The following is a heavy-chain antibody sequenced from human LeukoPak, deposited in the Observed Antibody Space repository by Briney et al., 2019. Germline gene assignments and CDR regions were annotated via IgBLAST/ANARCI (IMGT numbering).Heavy chain of an antibody. Sequence: GASVNVSCKASGYTFTGYYMHWVRQAPGQGLEWMGWINPNSGGTNYAQNFQARVTMTRDSSINTAYMEVSRLRSDDTAVYYCARGFYGSAFCGGDCFFYYWGQGTLVTVSS. D-gene: IGHD2-21*02. CDR2: INPNSGGT. CDR1: GYTFTGYY. J-gene: IGHJ4*02. V-gene: IGHV1-2*02. CDR3: ARGFYGSAFCGGDCFFYY.